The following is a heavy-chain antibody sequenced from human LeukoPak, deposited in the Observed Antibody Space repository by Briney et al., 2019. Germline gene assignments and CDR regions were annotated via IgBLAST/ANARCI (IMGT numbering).Heavy chain of an antibody. CDR2: VNPNIGIT. D-gene: IGHD3-3*01. Sequence: ASVNVSCKASGYTFTGHYIHWVRQAPGQGLEWMGWVNPNIGITNYAQKFQGRVTMTRDTSINTAYMEVSRLTSDDTAVYYCAREDGYDFPYWGQGTLVTVSS. CDR3: AREDGYDFPY. V-gene: IGHV1-2*02. CDR1: GYTFTGHY. J-gene: IGHJ4*02.